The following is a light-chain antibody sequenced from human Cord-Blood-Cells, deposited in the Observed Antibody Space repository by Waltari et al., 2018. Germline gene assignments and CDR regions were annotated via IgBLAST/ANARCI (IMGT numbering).Light chain of an antibody. J-gene: IGKJ2*01. Sequence: IVLTKSPGTLSLSPGERATPSCRASQSVSSSYLAWYQQKPGQAPRLLIYGASSRATGIPDRFSGSGSGTDFTLTISRLEPEDFAVYYCQQYGSSYTFGQGTKLEIK. CDR1: QSVSSSY. CDR3: QQYGSSYT. CDR2: GAS. V-gene: IGKV3-20*01.